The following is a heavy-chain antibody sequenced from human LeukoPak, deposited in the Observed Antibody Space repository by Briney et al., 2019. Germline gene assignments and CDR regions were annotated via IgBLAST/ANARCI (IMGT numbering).Heavy chain of an antibody. CDR3: TRVRNDFWSGYFDY. V-gene: IGHV3-7*03. CDR1: GFTFSSYW. J-gene: IGHJ4*02. Sequence: GGSLRLSCAASGFTFSSYWMSWVRQAPGKGLEWVANIKQDGSEKYYVDSVKGRFTISRDNAKNSLYLQMNSLKTEDTAVYYCTRVRNDFWSGYFDYWGQGTLVTVSS. D-gene: IGHD3-3*01. CDR2: IKQDGSEK.